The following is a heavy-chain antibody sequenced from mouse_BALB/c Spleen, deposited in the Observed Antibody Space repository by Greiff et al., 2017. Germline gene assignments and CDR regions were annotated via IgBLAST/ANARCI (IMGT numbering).Heavy chain of an antibody. J-gene: IGHJ3*01. D-gene: IGHD2-4*01. V-gene: IGHV2-2*02. CDR2: IWSGGST. CDR1: GFSLTSYG. CDR3: ARYYDYDVGWFAY. Sequence: QVQLKESGPGLVQPSQSLSITCTVSGFSLTSYGVHWVRQSPGKGLEWLGVIWSGGSTDYNAAFISRLSISKDNSKSQVFFKMNSLQANDTAIYYCARYYDYDVGWFAYWGQGTLVTVSA.